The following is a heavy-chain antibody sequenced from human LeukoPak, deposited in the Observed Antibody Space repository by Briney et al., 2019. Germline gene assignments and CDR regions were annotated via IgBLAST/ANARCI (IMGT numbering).Heavy chain of an antibody. Sequence: PSETLSLTCAVYGGSFSGYYWSWIRQPPGKGLEWIGEINHSGSTNYNPSLKSRVTISVDTSKNQFSLKLSSVTAADTAVYYCARAVVVVADQVRFWFDPWGQGTLVTVSS. J-gene: IGHJ5*02. V-gene: IGHV4-34*01. D-gene: IGHD2-15*01. CDR1: GGSFSGYY. CDR3: ARAVVVVADQVRFWFDP. CDR2: INHSGST.